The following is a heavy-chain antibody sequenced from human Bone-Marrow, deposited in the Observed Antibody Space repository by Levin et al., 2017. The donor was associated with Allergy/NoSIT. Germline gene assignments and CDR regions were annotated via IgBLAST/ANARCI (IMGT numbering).Heavy chain of an antibody. CDR3: ARDYYRKHDY. CDR1: GFTFSDYY. CDR2: ISGSGDSI. J-gene: IGHJ4*02. Sequence: GGSLRLSCAASGFTFSDYYMSWIRQAPGKGLEWISYISGSGDSISYADSVKGRFTISRDNAKNSLYLQMNSLRADDMAVYYCARDYYRKHDYWGQGTLVTVSS. V-gene: IGHV3-11*01. D-gene: IGHD3-10*01.